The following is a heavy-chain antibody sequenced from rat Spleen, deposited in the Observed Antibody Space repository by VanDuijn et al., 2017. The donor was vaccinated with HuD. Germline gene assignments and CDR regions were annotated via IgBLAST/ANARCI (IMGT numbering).Heavy chain of an antibody. CDR3: GKDMNYFSTYPFYLMGA. V-gene: IGHV5-58*01. CDR2: IIPDGGST. D-gene: IGHD1-2*01. J-gene: IGHJ4*01. CDR1: GFTFNNYW. Sequence: EVQLVESGGGLVQPGRSLKLSCVASGFTFNNYWMFWIRQATGEGLKWLSSIIPDGGSTYYPDSMKGRFTISRDNAENTVYLQMNSLRSEDTTTYFCGKDMNYFSTYPFYLMGAWGQGTSVTVSS.